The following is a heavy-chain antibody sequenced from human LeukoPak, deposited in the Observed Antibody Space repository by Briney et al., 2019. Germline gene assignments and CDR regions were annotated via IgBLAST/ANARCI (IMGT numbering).Heavy chain of an antibody. CDR3: ARHPLYGSGSRLYYHYMDV. D-gene: IGHD3-10*01. CDR1: GGSISSRSHH. CDR2: IYYSGTT. V-gene: IGHV4-39*01. Sequence: SETLSLTCTVSGGSISSRSHHWGWIRQPPGKGLEWIGSIYYSGTTYYNASLKSRVTISVDTSKKQFSPRLSSVTAADTAVYYCARHPLYGSGSRLYYHYMDVWGKGTTVTVSS. J-gene: IGHJ6*03.